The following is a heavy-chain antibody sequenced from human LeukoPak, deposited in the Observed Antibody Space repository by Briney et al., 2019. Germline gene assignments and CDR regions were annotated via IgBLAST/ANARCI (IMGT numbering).Heavy chain of an antibody. Sequence: SETLSLTCTVSGGSISSYYWTWLRQPPGKGLEWIGYFYYSGSTNYNPSLKSRVTISVDTSKNQFSLKLSSVTAADTAVYFCASPRGDDSGGYYTWYFHHWGQGILVTVSS. D-gene: IGHD3-22*01. J-gene: IGHJ1*01. CDR1: GGSISSYY. V-gene: IGHV4-59*08. CDR3: ASPRGDDSGGYYTWYFHH. CDR2: FYYSGST.